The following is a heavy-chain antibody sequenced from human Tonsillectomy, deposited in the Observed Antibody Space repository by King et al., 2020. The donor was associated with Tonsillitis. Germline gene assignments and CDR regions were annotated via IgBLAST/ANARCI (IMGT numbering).Heavy chain of an antibody. CDR3: ARLDTPSFYYYTYLDV. CDR2: MDPSDAYT. V-gene: IGHV5-10-1*03. J-gene: IGHJ6*03. Sequence: EMQLVQSGAEVKKPGESLRISCKGSGYSFTSYWSSWVRQMPGKGLEWMGKMDPSDAYTNYSPSFQGHVTISADKSISTAYLQWSSLKASDTAMYYCARLDTPSFYYYTYLDVWGKGTTVTVSS. CDR1: GYSFTSYW. D-gene: IGHD5-18*01.